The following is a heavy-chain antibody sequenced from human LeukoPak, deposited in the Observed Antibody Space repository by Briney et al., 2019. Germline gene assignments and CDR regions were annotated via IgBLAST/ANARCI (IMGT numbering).Heavy chain of an antibody. CDR1: GFTFDDYG. V-gene: IGHV3-20*01. D-gene: IGHD2-2*01. J-gene: IGHJ4*02. Sequence: GGSLRLSCAASGFTFDDYGMSWVRQAPGKGLEWVSGINWNGGSTGYADSVKGRFTISRDNAKNSLYLQMNSLRAEDTALYRCARVGCSSTSCHLPNWGQGTLVTVSS. CDR3: ARVGCSSTSCHLPN. CDR2: INWNGGST.